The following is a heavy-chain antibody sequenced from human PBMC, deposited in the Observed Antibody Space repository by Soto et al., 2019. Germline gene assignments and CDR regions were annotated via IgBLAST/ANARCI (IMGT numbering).Heavy chain of an antibody. D-gene: IGHD1-1*01. V-gene: IGHV3-48*03. CDR3: ARDTRPGRLERLY. Sequence: QPGGSLRLSCAASGFDFFSDYEMNWVRQAPGKGLEWVSYINGRSTTKYYADSVQGRFTISRDNAKNSLYLQMNSLRVDDTAIYYCARDTRPGRLERLYWGQGSQVTVSS. CDR1: GFDFFSDYE. J-gene: IGHJ4*02. CDR2: INGRSTTK.